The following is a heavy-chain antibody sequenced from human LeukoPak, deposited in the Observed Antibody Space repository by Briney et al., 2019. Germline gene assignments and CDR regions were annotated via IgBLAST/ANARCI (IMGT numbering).Heavy chain of an antibody. CDR2: IYTSGST. D-gene: IGHD2-2*01. J-gene: IGHJ4*02. CDR1: GDSISSYY. V-gene: IGHV4-4*07. CDR3: ARQYCSSTSCYGGIWDY. Sequence: SETLSLTCTVSGDSISSYYWSWIRQPAGKGLEWIGRIYTSGSTNYNPSLKSRVTMSVDTSKNQFSLKLSSVTAADTAVYYCARQYCSSTSCYGGIWDYWGQGTLVTVSS.